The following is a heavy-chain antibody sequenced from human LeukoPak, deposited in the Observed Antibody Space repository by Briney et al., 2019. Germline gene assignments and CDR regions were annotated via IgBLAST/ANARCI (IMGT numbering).Heavy chain of an antibody. CDR2: INPNNGGR. V-gene: IGHV1-2*02. D-gene: IGHD3-3*01. CDR1: GYTFIGYY. CDR3: AREAPLRFLVDY. Sequence: AASVKVSCKASGYTFIGYYMHWVRQAPGQGLEWMGWINPNNGGRNYAQKFQGRVTMTRGTSISTAYMELSRLRSDETAVYYGAREAPLRFLVDYWGQGTLVTVSS. J-gene: IGHJ4*02.